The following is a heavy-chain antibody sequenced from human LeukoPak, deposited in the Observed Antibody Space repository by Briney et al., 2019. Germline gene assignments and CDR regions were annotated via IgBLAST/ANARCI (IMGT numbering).Heavy chain of an antibody. J-gene: IGHJ6*02. D-gene: IGHD2-8*01. Sequence: ASVKVSCKASGYTFTGYYMHWVRQATGQGLEWMGWMNPNSGNTGYAQKFQGRVTMTRNTSISTAYMELSSLRSEDTAVYYCARGPPPGYCTNGVCYQADYYYYYGMDVWGQGTTVTVSS. V-gene: IGHV1-8*02. CDR3: ARGPPPGYCTNGVCYQADYYYYYGMDV. CDR1: GYTFTGYY. CDR2: MNPNSGNT.